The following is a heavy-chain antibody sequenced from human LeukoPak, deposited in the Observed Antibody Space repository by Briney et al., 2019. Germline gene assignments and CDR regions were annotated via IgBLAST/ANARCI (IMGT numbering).Heavy chain of an antibody. CDR3: ARVFSSAATYYFDY. J-gene: IGHJ4*02. D-gene: IGHD2-2*01. CDR2: INPNSGGT. V-gene: IGHV1-2*02. CDR1: GYTFTGYY. Sequence: ASVKVSCKASGYTFTGYYMHWVRQAPGQGPEWMGWINPNSGGTNYAQKFQGRVTMTRDTSISTAYMELSRLRSDDTAVYYCARVFSSAATYYFDYWGQGTLVTVSS.